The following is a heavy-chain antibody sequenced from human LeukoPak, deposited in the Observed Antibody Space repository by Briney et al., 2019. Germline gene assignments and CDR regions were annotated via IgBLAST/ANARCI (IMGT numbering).Heavy chain of an antibody. Sequence: GESLKISCKGSGYSFSNYWIGWVRQMPGKGLEWMGIIYPGDSDTRYSPSFQGQVTISADKSISTSYLQWTSLNASDTAIYYCARRIIQSTTGPLFDCWGQGTLVTVSS. CDR2: IYPGDSDT. CDR1: GYSFSNYW. V-gene: IGHV5-51*01. CDR3: ARRIIQSTTGPLFDC. J-gene: IGHJ4*02. D-gene: IGHD1-26*01.